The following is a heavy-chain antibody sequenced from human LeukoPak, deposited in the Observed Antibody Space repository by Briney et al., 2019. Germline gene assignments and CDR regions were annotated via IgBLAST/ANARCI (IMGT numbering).Heavy chain of an antibody. D-gene: IGHD5-18*01. CDR3: ATTYSYTSGGYDY. CDR2: IYYSGTT. Sequence: SETLSLTCTVSGGSISSSRYHWGWVRQPPGKGLEWIGSIYYSGTTFYNPSLKSRVTISVDTSKNQFSLKVSSVTAADTAVYYCATTYSYTSGGYDYWGQGTLVTVSS. J-gene: IGHJ4*02. V-gene: IGHV4-39*01. CDR1: GGSISSSRYH.